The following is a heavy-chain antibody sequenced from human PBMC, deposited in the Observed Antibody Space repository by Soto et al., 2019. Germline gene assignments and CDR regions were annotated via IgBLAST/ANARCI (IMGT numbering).Heavy chain of an antibody. CDR3: ARAIGDYYDGGGYHQAYHFYY. CDR2: VYYSGTT. CDR1: GGSVSDKTYY. Sequence: SETLSLTCSVSGGSVSDKTYYWSWIRQPPGKRLEWIGYVYYSGTTNYNPSLKSRVTISVDLSKNRFSLRLRSVTTADTALYYCARAIGDYYDGGGYHQAYHFYYWGQGILVTVSS. V-gene: IGHV4-61*01. D-gene: IGHD3-22*01. J-gene: IGHJ4*02.